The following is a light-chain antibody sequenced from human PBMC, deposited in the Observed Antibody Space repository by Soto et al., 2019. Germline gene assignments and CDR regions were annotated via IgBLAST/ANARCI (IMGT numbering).Light chain of an antibody. CDR3: QQCTNWPPLYT. J-gene: IGKJ2*01. V-gene: IGKV3-11*01. CDR2: DAS. CDR1: QSVSTY. Sequence: ENVLTQSPATLSLSPGERATLSCRARQSVSTYLAWYQQKPGQAPRLLVYDASKRATGIPARFSGSGSETYFTLTISSLESEDFAVYYCQQCTNWPPLYTFGQGTKLEIK.